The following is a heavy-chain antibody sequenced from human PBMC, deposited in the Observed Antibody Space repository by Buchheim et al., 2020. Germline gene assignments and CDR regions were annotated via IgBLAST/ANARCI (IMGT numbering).Heavy chain of an antibody. D-gene: IGHD5-18*01. J-gene: IGHJ3*02. CDR3: AKEMKWSGYSYGYDAFDI. CDR1: GFTFSSYA. Sequence: EVQLVESGGGLVQPGGSLRLSCAASGFTFSSYAMSWVRQAPGKGLEWVSAISGSGGSTYYADSVTGRFTISREHSKNTLYLQMNSLRAEDTAVYYCAKEMKWSGYSYGYDAFDIWGQGT. V-gene: IGHV3-23*04. CDR2: ISGSGGST.